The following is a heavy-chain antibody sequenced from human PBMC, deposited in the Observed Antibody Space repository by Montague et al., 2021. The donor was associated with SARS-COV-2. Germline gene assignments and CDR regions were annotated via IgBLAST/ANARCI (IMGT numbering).Heavy chain of an antibody. V-gene: IGHV4-4*07. CDR2: MHFTWKT. D-gene: IGHD3-10*01. J-gene: IGHJ4*02. Sequence: SETLSLTCSVSGDSITNHYWSWIRQPAGKGLEWIGRMHFTWKTNFSPFFSSRLTMSADTSKNQFSLKLTSVTAADTAIYFCARDRFDFGAGRQGTIDFWGQGTLVTASS. CDR1: GDSITNHY. CDR3: ARDRFDFGAGRQGTIDF.